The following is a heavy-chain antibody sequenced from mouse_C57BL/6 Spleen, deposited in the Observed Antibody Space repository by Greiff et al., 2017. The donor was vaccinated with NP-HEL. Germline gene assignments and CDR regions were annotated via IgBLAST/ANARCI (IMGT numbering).Heavy chain of an antibody. CDR1: GYAFSSSW. V-gene: IGHV1-82*01. D-gene: IGHD4-1*01. CDR3: ARSPLTGEFDY. J-gene: IGHJ2*01. Sequence: VQLQQSGPELVKPGASVKISCKASGYAFSSSWMNWVKQRPGKGLEWIGRIYPGDGDTNYNGKFKGKATLTADKSCSTAYMQLSSLTSEDSAVYFCARSPLTGEFDYWGQGTTLTVSS. CDR2: IYPGDGDT.